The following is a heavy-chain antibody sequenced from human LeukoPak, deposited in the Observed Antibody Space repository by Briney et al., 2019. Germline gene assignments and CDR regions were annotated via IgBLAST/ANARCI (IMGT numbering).Heavy chain of an antibody. CDR2: IYTTGGT. J-gene: IGHJ4*02. V-gene: IGHV4-4*07. D-gene: IGHD3-22*01. CDR3: AREDYHTSEIDY. CDR1: GGSISSYY. Sequence: PSETLSLTCTVSGGSISSYYWSWIRQPAGKGLEWIGRIYTTGGTNYNPSLKSRVTMSVDTSKNQFSLKLISVTAADTAVYYCAREDYHTSEIDYWGQGTLVTVSS.